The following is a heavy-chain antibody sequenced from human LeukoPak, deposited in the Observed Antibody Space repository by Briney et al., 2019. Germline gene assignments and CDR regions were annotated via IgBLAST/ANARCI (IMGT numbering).Heavy chain of an antibody. CDR2: IKQDGSEK. CDR1: GFTFSSYW. CDR3: ARDIGLRKAAPPGWFDP. D-gene: IGHD6-6*01. J-gene: IGHJ5*02. V-gene: IGHV3-7*01. Sequence: PGGSLRLSCAASGFTFSSYWTSWVRQAPGKGLEWVASIKQDGSEKYCVDSVKGRFTISRDNANNSLYLQMNSLRADDTAVYYCARDIGLRKAAPPGWFDPWGQGALVTVSS.